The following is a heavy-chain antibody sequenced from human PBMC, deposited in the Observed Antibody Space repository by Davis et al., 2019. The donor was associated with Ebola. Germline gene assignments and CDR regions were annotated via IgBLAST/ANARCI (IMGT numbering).Heavy chain of an antibody. CDR3: AKDGSYYDFDY. D-gene: IGHD1-26*01. Sequence: GESLKISCAASGFTVSSNYMSWVRQAPGQGLEWVSVISYDGSNKYYADSVRGRFTISRDNSKSTLFLQMNSLRADDTALYYCAKDGSYYDFDYWGQGTLVTVSS. J-gene: IGHJ4*02. CDR2: ISYDGSNK. CDR1: GFTVSSNY. V-gene: IGHV3-30*18.